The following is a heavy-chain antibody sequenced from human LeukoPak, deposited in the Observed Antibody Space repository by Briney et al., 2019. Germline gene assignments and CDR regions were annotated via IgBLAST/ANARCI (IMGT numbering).Heavy chain of an antibody. CDR1: GGSISSGDYS. Sequence: SQTLSLTCGVSGGSISSGDYSWSWIRQPPGKGLEWIGYLYHSGSTYYNPSLKGRVTISLDSSKNQFSLKLSSVTAADTAVYYCARGLDWNYLSYFDYWGQGTLVTVSS. J-gene: IGHJ4*02. D-gene: IGHD1-7*01. CDR2: LYHSGST. V-gene: IGHV4-30-2*01. CDR3: ARGLDWNYLSYFDY.